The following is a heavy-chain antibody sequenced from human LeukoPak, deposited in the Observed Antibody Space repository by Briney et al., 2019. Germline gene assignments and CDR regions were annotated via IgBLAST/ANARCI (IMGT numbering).Heavy chain of an antibody. D-gene: IGHD3-3*01. CDR3: ARPRPDTIFGVVTKNHDAFDI. CDR1: GGSISSSNW. J-gene: IGHJ3*02. CDR2: IYHSGST. Sequence: PSGTLSLTCAVSGGSISSSNWWSWVRQPPGKGLEWIGEIYHSGSTNYNPSLKSRVTISVDTSKNQFSLKLSSVTAADTAVYYCARPRPDTIFGVVTKNHDAFDIWGQGTMVTVSS. V-gene: IGHV4-4*02.